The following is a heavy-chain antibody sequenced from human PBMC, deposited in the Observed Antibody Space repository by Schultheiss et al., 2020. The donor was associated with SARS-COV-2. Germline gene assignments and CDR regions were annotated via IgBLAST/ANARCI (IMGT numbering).Heavy chain of an antibody. CDR3: ARDTSYCGGDCFRYFDY. D-gene: IGHD2-21*01. Sequence: SQTLSLTCSISGDSVSSKSATWNWIRQSPSRGLEWLGRTYYRSKWYNDYAVSVKSRITINPDTSKNQFSLQLNSVTPEDTAVYYCARDTSYCGGDCFRYFDYWGQGTLVTVSS. V-gene: IGHV6-1*01. CDR1: GDSVSSKSAT. J-gene: IGHJ4*02. CDR2: TYYRSKWYN.